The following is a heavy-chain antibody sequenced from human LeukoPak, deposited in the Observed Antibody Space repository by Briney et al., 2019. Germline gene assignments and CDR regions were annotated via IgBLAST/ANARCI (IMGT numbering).Heavy chain of an antibody. J-gene: IGHJ4*02. CDR3: AKPLYSSGWYTRRWGLFDY. CDR1: GFTFSSYA. Sequence: GGSLRLSCAASGFTFSSYAMSWVRQAPGKGLEWVSAISGSGGSTYYADSVKGRFTISRDNSKNTLYLQMNSLRAEDTAVYYCAKPLYSSGWYTRRWGLFDYWGQGTLVTVSS. D-gene: IGHD6-19*01. CDR2: ISGSGGST. V-gene: IGHV3-23*01.